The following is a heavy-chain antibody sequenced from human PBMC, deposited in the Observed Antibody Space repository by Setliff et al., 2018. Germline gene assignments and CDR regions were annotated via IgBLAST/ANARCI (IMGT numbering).Heavy chain of an antibody. CDR2: IIPIFGTA. Sequence: SVKVSCKASGGTFSSYAISWVRQAPGQGLEWMGGIIPIFGTANYAQKFQERVTITRDMSTSTAYMELSSLRSEDTAVYYCAADQPKEWLRYYYYGMDVWGQGTTVTVSS. D-gene: IGHD3-3*01. V-gene: IGHV1-69*05. CDR1: GGTFSSYA. J-gene: IGHJ6*02. CDR3: AADQPKEWLRYYYYGMDV.